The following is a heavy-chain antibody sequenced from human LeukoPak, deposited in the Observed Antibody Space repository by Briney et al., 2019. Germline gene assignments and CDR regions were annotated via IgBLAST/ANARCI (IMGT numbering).Heavy chain of an antibody. CDR1: GYTFTGYY. CDR3: ARDGIERWFDP. Sequence: SVKVSCKASGYTFTGYYMHWVRQAPGQGLEWMGRIIPIFGTANYAQKFQGRVTITTDESTSTAYMELSSLRSEDTAVYYCARDGIERWFDPWGQGTLVTVSS. CDR2: IIPIFGTA. J-gene: IGHJ5*02. V-gene: IGHV1-69*05. D-gene: IGHD1-14*01.